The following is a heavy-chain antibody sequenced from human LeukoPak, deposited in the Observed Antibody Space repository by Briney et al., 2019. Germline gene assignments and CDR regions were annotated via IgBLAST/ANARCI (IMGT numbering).Heavy chain of an antibody. J-gene: IGHJ4*02. V-gene: IGHV1-18*01. CDR3: ARGKVRAAAGVRSYYFDY. Sequence: ASVKVSCKASGYTFTSYGISWVRQAPGQGLEWMGWISAYNGNTNYAQKLQGRVTMTTDTSTSTAYMELRSLRSDDTAVYYCARGKVRAAAGVRSYYFDYWGQGTLVTVSS. D-gene: IGHD6-13*01. CDR1: GYTFTSYG. CDR2: ISAYNGNT.